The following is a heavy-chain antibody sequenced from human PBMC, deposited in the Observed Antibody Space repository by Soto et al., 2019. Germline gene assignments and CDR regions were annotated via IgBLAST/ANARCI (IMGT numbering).Heavy chain of an antibody. D-gene: IGHD2-21*02. J-gene: IGHJ4*02. V-gene: IGHV4-30-4*01. Sequence: QVQLQESGPGLVKPSQTLSLTCTVSGGSISSGDYYWSWIRQPPGKRLEWIGYIYYSGSTYYNPSPKSRVTISVDTSKNQFSLKLSSVTAADTAVYYCAIDGGNSVYFDYWGQGTLVTVSS. CDR3: AIDGGNSVYFDY. CDR1: GGSISSGDYY. CDR2: IYYSGST.